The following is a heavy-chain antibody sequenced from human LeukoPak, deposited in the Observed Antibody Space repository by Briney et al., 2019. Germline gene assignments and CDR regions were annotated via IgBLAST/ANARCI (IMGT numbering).Heavy chain of an antibody. Sequence: ASVKVSCKASGYTFTGYYMHWVRQAPGQGLEWMGWINPNSGGTNYAQKFQGRVTMTRDTPISTAYMELSRLRSDDTAVYYCARDGARSWYGEDYWGQGTLVTVSS. CDR3: ARDGARSWYGEDY. CDR1: GYTFTGYY. CDR2: INPNSGGT. J-gene: IGHJ4*02. D-gene: IGHD6-13*01. V-gene: IGHV1-2*02.